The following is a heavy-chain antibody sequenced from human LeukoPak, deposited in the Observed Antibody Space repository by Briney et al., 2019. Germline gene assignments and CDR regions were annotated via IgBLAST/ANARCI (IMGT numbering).Heavy chain of an antibody. Sequence: PSETLSLTCTVSGGSISSSRYYWGWIRQPAGKGLEWIGSIYYGGSTYYNPSLKSRVTISVDTSKNQFSLKLSSVTAADTAVYYCARLDQEQWLVRFFDYWGQGTLVTVSS. CDR3: ARLDQEQWLVRFFDY. V-gene: IGHV4-39*01. CDR2: IYYGGST. D-gene: IGHD6-19*01. CDR1: GGSISSSRYY. J-gene: IGHJ4*02.